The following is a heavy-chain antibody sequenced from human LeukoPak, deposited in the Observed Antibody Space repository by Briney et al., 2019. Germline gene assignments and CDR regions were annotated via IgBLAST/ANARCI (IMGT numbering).Heavy chain of an antibody. Sequence: GSLRLSCAASGFTFSDYWMHWVRQAPGKGLVWVSRINTDGSSTNYADSVKGRFTISRDNAKNTLYLQMNSLRAEDTAVYYCARDRSTVTTRSPGYWGQGTLVTVSS. J-gene: IGHJ4*02. CDR1: GFTFSDYW. D-gene: IGHD4-17*01. CDR3: ARDRSTVTTRSPGY. V-gene: IGHV3-74*01. CDR2: INTDGSST.